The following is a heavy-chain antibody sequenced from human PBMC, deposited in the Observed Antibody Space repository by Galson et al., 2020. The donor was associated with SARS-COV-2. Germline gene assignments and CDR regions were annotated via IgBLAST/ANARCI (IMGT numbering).Heavy chain of an antibody. J-gene: IGHJ4*02. CDR3: ARDVGSYHDYLDY. V-gene: IGHV4-38-2*02. CDR2: IDRSGTT. CDR1: GYSISSGYY. Sequence: SETLSLTCAVSGYSISSGYYWSWNRQAPGKGVEWIATIDRSGTTYYNPSLKYRVTISVDTSKNQFSLKLSSVTAADTAVYYCARDVGSYHDYLDYWGQGTLVTVSS. D-gene: IGHD1-26*01.